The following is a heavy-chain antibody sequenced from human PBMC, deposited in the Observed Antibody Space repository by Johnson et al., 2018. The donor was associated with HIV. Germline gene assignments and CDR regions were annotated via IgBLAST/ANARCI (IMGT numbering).Heavy chain of an antibody. CDR1: GFTFDDYG. CDR2: ISGSGGST. Sequence: VQLVESGGGVVRPGGSLRLSCAASGFTFDDYGMSWVRQAPGKGLEWVSAISGSGGSTYYADSVKGRFTISRDNSKNTLYLQMNSLRAEDTAVYYCAKDRDSSSPNDAFDIWGQGTMVTVSS. V-gene: IGHV3-23*04. D-gene: IGHD6-6*01. J-gene: IGHJ3*02. CDR3: AKDRDSSSPNDAFDI.